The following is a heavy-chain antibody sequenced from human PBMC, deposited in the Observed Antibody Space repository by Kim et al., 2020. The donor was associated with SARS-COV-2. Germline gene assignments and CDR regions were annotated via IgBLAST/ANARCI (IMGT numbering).Heavy chain of an antibody. Sequence: SETLSLTCTVSGGSISSGGYYWSWIRQHPGKGLEWIGYIYYSGSTYYNPSLKSRVTISVDTSKNQFSLKLSSVTAADTAVYYCARSTTYYYDSSIYWGQGTLVTVSS. CDR2: IYYSGST. J-gene: IGHJ4*02. CDR1: GGSISSGGYY. D-gene: IGHD3-22*01. CDR3: ARSTTYYYDSSIY. V-gene: IGHV4-31*03.